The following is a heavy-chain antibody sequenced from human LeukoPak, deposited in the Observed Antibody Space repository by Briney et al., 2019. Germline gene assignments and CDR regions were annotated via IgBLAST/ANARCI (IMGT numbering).Heavy chain of an antibody. V-gene: IGHV3-64D*09. J-gene: IGHJ4*02. D-gene: IGHD5-18*01. Sequence: GGSLRLSCSASGFTFSNYAMHWVRQAPGKGLEYVSAISSNGGSTYYADSVKGRFTISRDNSKNTLYLQMSSLRAEDTAVYYCVKHPRYSYGSWGQGTLGTRSS. CDR1: GFTFSNYA. CDR3: VKHPRYSYGS. CDR2: ISSNGGST.